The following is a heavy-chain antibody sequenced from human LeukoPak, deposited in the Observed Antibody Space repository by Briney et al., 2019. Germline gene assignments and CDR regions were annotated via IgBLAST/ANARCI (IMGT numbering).Heavy chain of an antibody. J-gene: IGHJ6*03. CDR1: GYTFTSYG. Sequence: GASVKVSCKASGYTFTSYGISWVRQAPGQGLEWMGWISAYNGNTNYAQKLQGRVTMTTDTSTSTAYMELRSLRSDDTAVYYCARSPWTTVVTEGPRYYYYYYMDVWGKGTTVTVSS. D-gene: IGHD4-23*01. CDR3: ARSPWTTVVTEGPRYYYYYYMDV. CDR2: ISAYNGNT. V-gene: IGHV1-18*01.